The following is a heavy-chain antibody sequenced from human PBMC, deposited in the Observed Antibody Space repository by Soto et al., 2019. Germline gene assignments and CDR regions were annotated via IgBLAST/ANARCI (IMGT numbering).Heavy chain of an antibody. Sequence: QVQLQESGPGLVKPSQTLSLTCTVSGGSFSSGGYFWSWSRQYPGKGLEWIGYIYYSGGTYYNPSRKSRHTISVDTSKNQLSLKLGSVTAADTAVYFCARGSVLYYAFEYWGQGTLVTVSS. CDR3: ARGSVLYYAFEY. V-gene: IGHV4-31*03. CDR2: IYYSGGT. CDR1: GGSFSSGGYF. J-gene: IGHJ4*02. D-gene: IGHD3-10*01.